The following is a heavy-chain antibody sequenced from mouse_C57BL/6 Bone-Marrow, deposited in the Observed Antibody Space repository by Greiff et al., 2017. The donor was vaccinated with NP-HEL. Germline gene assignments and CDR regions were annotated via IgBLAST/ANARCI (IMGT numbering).Heavy chain of an antibody. CDR2: IRNKANGYTT. CDR1: GFTFTDYY. D-gene: IGHD1-1*01. Sequence: EVKVVESGGGLVQPGGSLSLSCAASGFTFTDYYMSWVRQPPGKALEWLGFIRNKANGYTTEYSASVKGRFTISRDNSQSILYLQMNALRAEDSATYYWARSNYYGSSPNWYFDVWGTGTTVTVSS. CDR3: ARSNYYGSSPNWYFDV. V-gene: IGHV7-3*01. J-gene: IGHJ1*03.